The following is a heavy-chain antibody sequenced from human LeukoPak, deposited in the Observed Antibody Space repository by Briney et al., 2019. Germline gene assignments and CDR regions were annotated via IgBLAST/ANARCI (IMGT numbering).Heavy chain of an antibody. CDR2: IRYDGSNK. J-gene: IGHJ4*02. CDR1: GFTFSSYG. Sequence: PGGSLRLSCAASGFTFSSYGMHWVCQAPSKGLEWVAFIRYDGSNKYYADSVKGRFTISRDNSKNTLYLQMNSLRAEDTAVYYCAKRGTVHVVDTAMAGGLSFDYWGQGALVTVSS. D-gene: IGHD5-18*01. CDR3: AKRGTVHVVDTAMAGGLSFDY. V-gene: IGHV3-30*02.